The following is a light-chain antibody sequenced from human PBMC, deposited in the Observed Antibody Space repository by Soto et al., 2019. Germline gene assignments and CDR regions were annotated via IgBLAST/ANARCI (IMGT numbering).Light chain of an antibody. CDR3: QHYHSSPWT. V-gene: IGKV3-20*01. CDR2: GAS. Sequence: IVFAQSPGTLSLSPGERGTLSWRASPSVTSTYLAWYQQKPGQAPRLLIYGASNRATGIPDRFSGSGSGTDFTLTISRLEPEDFAVYYCQHYHSSPWTFGQGTKVDNK. J-gene: IGKJ1*01. CDR1: PSVTSTY.